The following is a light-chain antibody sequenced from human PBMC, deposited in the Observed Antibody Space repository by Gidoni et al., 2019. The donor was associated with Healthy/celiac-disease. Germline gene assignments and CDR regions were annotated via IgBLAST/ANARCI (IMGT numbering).Light chain of an antibody. CDR1: ALPKKY. CDR2: EDS. CDR3: YSTDISGNHRV. J-gene: IGLJ2*01. V-gene: IGLV3-10*01. Sequence: SYELTQPTSVSVSPGQTARITCSGDALPKKYAYWYQQKSRQAPVLVIYEDSKRPSGIPERFSGSSSGTMATLTISGAQVEDEADYYCYSTDISGNHRVFGGGTKLTVL.